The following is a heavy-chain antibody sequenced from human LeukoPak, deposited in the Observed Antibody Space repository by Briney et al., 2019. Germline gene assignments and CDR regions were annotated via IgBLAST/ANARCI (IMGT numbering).Heavy chain of an antibody. V-gene: IGHV3-64*01. CDR3: VRDRGGSGWYYFDY. D-gene: IGHD6-19*01. CDR1: GFTFSIYA. CDR2: ISYNGSQT. J-gene: IGHJ4*02. Sequence: GGSLRLSCAASGFTFSIYAMHWVRQAPGKGLEHVSGISYNGSQTYYGNSVKDRFTISRDNVKNTLYLQMASLRADDMAVYYCVRDRGGSGWYYFDYWGQGTLVTVSS.